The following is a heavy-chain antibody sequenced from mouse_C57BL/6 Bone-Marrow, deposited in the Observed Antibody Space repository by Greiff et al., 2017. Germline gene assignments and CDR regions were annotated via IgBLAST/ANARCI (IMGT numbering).Heavy chain of an antibody. CDR1: GFTFSDYG. J-gene: IGHJ2*01. CDR2: ISSGSSTI. V-gene: IGHV5-17*01. CDR3: ASFFFDY. Sequence: EVHLVESGGGLVKPGGSLKLSCAASGFTFSDYGMDWVRQAPEKGLVWVAYISSGSSTIYYADTVKGRFTISRDNAKNTLFLQMTSLRSEDTAMYYCASFFFDYWGQGTTLTVSS.